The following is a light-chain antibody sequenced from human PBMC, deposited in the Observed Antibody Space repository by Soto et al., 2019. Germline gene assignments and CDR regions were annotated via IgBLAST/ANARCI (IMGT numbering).Light chain of an antibody. J-gene: IGKJ5*01. CDR2: DAS. Sequence: EIVLTQSPATLSLSPGERATLSCRASQSIGRFLAWYQHKPGQAPRLLIYDASNRATGIPARFSASGSETDFTLTISSLEPEDFAVYYYQQRSSRPREISFGQGTRLELK. CDR1: QSIGRF. V-gene: IGKV3-11*01. CDR3: QQRSSRPREIS.